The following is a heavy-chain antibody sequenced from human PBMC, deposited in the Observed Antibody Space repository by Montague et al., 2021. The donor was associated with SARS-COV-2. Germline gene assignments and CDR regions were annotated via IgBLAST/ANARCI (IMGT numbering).Heavy chain of an antibody. D-gene: IGHD3-10*01. CDR2: TYHSGNT. J-gene: IGHJ5*02. V-gene: IGHV4-4*02. CDR1: GASISSNNW. CDR3: ARLGVVPSPRTFDP. Sequence: SETLSLTCEVSGASISSNNWWIWVRQSPGKGLEWIGETYHSGNTNYNPSLRSRVTISVDKSKNQFSLKVNSVSAADTAVYYCARLGVVPSPRTFDPWGQGTLVTVSS.